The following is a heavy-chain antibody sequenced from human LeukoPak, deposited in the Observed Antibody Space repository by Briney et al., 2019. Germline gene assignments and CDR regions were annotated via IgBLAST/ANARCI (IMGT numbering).Heavy chain of an antibody. J-gene: IGHJ6*02. V-gene: IGHV3-66*01. CDR2: IYDIGTT. CDR3: ARVCGTYPCYYGMDV. D-gene: IGHD1-26*01. Sequence: GGSLRLSCAASGFTVSTNYMTWVRQTPEKGLEWVSVIYDIGTTYYADSVKGRFTISRDNSKNTVYLQMNSLRVDDTAVYYCARVCGTYPCYYGMDVWGQGATVTVSS. CDR1: GFTVSTNY.